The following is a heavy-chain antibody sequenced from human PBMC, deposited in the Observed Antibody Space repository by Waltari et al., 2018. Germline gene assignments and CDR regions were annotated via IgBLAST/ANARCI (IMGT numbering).Heavy chain of an antibody. CDR2: INPSGDGA. J-gene: IGHJ4*02. CDR3: ARDSGTYGPDY. Sequence: QAQLVQSGAEVRKPGASVKVSCKTSGYSFTRYYMYWVRKDPGQGLEWMGQINPSGDGASYAQKFQGRFSMTKDTSTSTLYMELTSLRSEDTAVYYCARDSGTYGPDYWGQGSLVTVSS. V-gene: IGHV1-46*01. D-gene: IGHD1-26*01. CDR1: GYSFTRYY.